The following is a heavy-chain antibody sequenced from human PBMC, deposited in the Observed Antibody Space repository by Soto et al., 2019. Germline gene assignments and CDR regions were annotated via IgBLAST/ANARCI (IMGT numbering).Heavy chain of an antibody. V-gene: IGHV1-69*02. D-gene: IGHD1-1*01. CDR3: ARNAVSGDRTLDY. Sequence: ASVKVSCKASGGTFSSHTISWVRQAPGQGLEWMGRIIPILGIANYAQKFQGRVTITADKSTSTAYMELSSLRFEDTAVYYCARNAVSGDRTLDYWGQGTLVTVSS. CDR2: IIPILGIA. J-gene: IGHJ4*02. CDR1: GGTFSSHT.